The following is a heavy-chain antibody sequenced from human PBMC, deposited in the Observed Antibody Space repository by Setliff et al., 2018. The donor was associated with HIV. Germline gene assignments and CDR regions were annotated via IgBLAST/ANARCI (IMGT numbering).Heavy chain of an antibody. V-gene: IGHV3-53*01. J-gene: IGHJ6*02. Sequence: GGSLRLSCAGSGFILSEYTMSWVRQAPGKGLEWVSVIYAGGSTYYADSVKGRFTISRDNSKNMLYLQMDSLRAEDTAVYYCARGRNRNYVVYGMDVWGQGTTVTVSS. CDR3: ARGRNRNYVVYGMDV. CDR2: IYAGGST. CDR1: GFILSEYT. D-gene: IGHD1-7*01.